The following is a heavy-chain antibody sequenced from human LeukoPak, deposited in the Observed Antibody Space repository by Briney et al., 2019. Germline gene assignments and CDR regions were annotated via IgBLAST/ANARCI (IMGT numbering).Heavy chain of an antibody. J-gene: IGHJ5*02. CDR2: INPNSGGT. CDR3: ARDLPLGSSSWYGVGVVHWFDP. Sequence: ASVKVSCKASGYTFTGYYMHWVRQAPGQGLEWMGWINPNSGGTNYAQKFQGRVTMTRDTSISTAYMELSRLRSDDTAVYYCARDLPLGSSSWYGVGVVHWFDPWGQGTLVTVSS. V-gene: IGHV1-2*02. D-gene: IGHD6-13*01. CDR1: GYTFTGYY.